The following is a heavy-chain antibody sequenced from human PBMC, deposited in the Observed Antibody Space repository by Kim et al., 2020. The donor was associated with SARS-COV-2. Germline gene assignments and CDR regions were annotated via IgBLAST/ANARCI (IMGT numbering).Heavy chain of an antibody. V-gene: IGHV3-23*01. CDR3: AKVFFTGTTSFY. D-gene: IGHD1-1*01. J-gene: IGHJ4*02. Sequence: YYADSVKGRFTISRDNSKNTLYLQMNSLRAEDTAVYYCAKVFFTGTTSFYWGQGTLVTVSS.